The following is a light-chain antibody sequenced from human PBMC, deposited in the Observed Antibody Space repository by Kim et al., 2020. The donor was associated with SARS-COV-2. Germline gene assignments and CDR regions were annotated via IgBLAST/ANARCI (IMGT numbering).Light chain of an antibody. CDR2: WAS. CDR1: QSVLYSSNNKSY. V-gene: IGKV4-1*01. CDR3: QQYYSTPWT. J-gene: IGKJ1*01. Sequence: DIVMTQSPDSLAMSLGERATINCKSSQSVLYSSNNKSYFAWYQQKPGQPPKLLIYWASTRESGVPERFSGSGSGTDFTLTISALQAEDVALYYCQQYYSTPWTFGQGTKVDIK.